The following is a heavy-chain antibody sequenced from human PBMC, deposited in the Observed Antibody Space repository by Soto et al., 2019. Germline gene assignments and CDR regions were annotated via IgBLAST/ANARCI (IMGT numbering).Heavy chain of an antibody. CDR2: IYHSGST. V-gene: IGHV4-30-2*01. Sequence: SETLSVTCAVGGGSISSGGYSWSWLRQPPGKGLEWIGYIYHSGSTYYNPSLKSRVTISVDRSKNQFSLKLSSVTAADTAVYYCVGSIGAFWFDPWGQGTLVTVSS. D-gene: IGHD5-12*01. CDR3: VGSIGAFWFDP. CDR1: GGSISSGGYS. J-gene: IGHJ5*02.